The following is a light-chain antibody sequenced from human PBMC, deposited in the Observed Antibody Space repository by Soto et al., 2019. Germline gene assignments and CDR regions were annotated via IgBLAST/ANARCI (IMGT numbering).Light chain of an antibody. V-gene: IGKV3-20*01. CDR2: GAS. CDR1: QSVGSSY. Sequence: IVLSQSPGTLSLSPGEGATLSCRASQSVGSSYLAWYQQRPGQAPRLLITGASNRATGVADRFSGSGSGTDFTLTISRLEPEDFAVYYCHQYGDSSQTFGQGTKV. J-gene: IGKJ1*01. CDR3: HQYGDSSQT.